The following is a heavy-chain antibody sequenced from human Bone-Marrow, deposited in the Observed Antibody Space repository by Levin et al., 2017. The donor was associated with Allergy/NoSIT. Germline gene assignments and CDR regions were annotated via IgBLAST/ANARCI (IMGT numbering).Heavy chain of an antibody. CDR3: ASAKGVLGGRGLDV. CDR2: IYYAGTT. D-gene: IGHD3-16*01. Sequence: PSETLSLTCTVSNDSVSYPTYYWTWVRQAPGKRMEWIGFIYYAGTTSYNPSLKSRVAISVDKSKNQFSLRLTAVTAADTATYFCASAKGVLGGRGLDVWGPGTLVTVTS. J-gene: IGHJ4*02. V-gene: IGHV4-61*01. CDR1: NDSVSYPTYY.